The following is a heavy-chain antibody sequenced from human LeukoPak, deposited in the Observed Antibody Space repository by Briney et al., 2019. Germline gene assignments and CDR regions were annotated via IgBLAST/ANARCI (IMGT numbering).Heavy chain of an antibody. V-gene: IGHV3-23*01. CDR2: ISGSSTTT. CDR3: AKSLTTNVADLDY. CDR1: GFTFSSYA. D-gene: IGHD2-8*01. J-gene: IGHJ4*02. Sequence: GGSQRLSCAASGFTFSSYAMAWVRQAPGKGLEWVSTISGSSTTTYYADSVKGRFTISRDNTGNALSLQMNSLRVEDTAVYYCAKSLTTNVADLDYWGQGTLVTVSS.